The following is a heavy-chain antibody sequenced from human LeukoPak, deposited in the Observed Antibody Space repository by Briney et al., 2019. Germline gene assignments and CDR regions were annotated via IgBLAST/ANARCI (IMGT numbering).Heavy chain of an antibody. J-gene: IGHJ4*02. Sequence: PSETLSLTCTVSGGSISSHYWSWVRQPPGKGLEWGGDIYYSGSTNYNPSLKSRVTISVDTSKNQFSLKLSSVTAADTAVYYCARVFRSPHYSGYDLYYFDYWGQGTLVTVSS. CDR3: ARVFRSPHYSGYDLYYFDY. V-gene: IGHV4-59*11. CDR2: IYYSGST. D-gene: IGHD5-12*01. CDR1: GGSISSHY.